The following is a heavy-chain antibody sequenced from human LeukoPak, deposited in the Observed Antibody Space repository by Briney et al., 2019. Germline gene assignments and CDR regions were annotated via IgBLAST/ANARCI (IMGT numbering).Heavy chain of an antibody. J-gene: IGHJ3*02. Sequence: ASVKVSCKVSGYTLTELSMHWVRQAPGKGLEWMGWINPNSGGTNYAQKFQGRVTMTRDTSISTAYMELSRLRSDDTAVYYCARVPHKVVPAGGAFDIWGQGTMVTVSS. V-gene: IGHV1-2*02. CDR1: GYTLTELS. CDR3: ARVPHKVVPAGGAFDI. D-gene: IGHD2-2*01. CDR2: INPNSGGT.